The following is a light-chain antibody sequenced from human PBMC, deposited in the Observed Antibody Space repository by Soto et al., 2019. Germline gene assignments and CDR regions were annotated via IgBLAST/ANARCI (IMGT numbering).Light chain of an antibody. V-gene: IGLV2-14*01. CDR3: SSYTPSSTVV. CDR1: NSDVGGYNY. Sequence: QSALTQPASISVSPGQSITISCTGTNSDVGGYNYVSWYQQYPGKAPKLMIYDVDNRPSGVSYRFSGSKSGKTASLTISGLQAEDEADYYCSSYTPSSTVVFGGGTKVTVL. CDR2: DVD. J-gene: IGLJ2*01.